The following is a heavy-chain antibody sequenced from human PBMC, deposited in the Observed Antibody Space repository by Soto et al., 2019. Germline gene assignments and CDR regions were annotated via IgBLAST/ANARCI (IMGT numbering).Heavy chain of an antibody. J-gene: IGHJ4*02. CDR3: VRGLAGDN. D-gene: IGHD2-15*01. CDR2: IDSDGSRT. V-gene: IGHV3-74*01. Sequence: EVQLVESGGDLVQPGGSLRLSCAVSGLTFSSYWMHWVRQAPGKGLEWVSRIDSDGSRTNYADSVKGRFTISRDNDKNTLYLKMNSLRADDTAVYYCVRGLAGDNWGPGTLVIVSS. CDR1: GLTFSSYW.